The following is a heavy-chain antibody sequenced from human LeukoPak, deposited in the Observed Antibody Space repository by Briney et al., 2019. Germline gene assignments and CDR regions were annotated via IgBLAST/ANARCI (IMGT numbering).Heavy chain of an antibody. J-gene: IGHJ4*02. Sequence: GGSLRLSCAASGFSLSTYTMKWVRQAPGKGLEWVSSISSSGNNTYYADSVKGRFTISRDNAKNSLHLQMNSLRAEDTAVYYCARVPPHYWGQGTLVTVSS. V-gene: IGHV3-21*01. CDR3: ARVPPHY. CDR1: GFSLSTYT. CDR2: ISSSGNNT.